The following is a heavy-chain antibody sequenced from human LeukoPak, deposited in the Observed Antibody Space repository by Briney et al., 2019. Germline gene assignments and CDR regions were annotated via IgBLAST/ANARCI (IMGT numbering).Heavy chain of an antibody. CDR1: GFTFDDYA. V-gene: IGHV3-9*01. D-gene: IGHD2-15*01. CDR3: AKEYCSGGSCYLDY. CDR2: ISWNSGSI. Sequence: QPGRSLRLSCAASGFTFDDYAMHWVRQAPGKGLEWVPGISWNSGSIVYADSVKGRFTISRDNAKNSLYLQMNGLRAEDTALYYCAKEYCSGGSCYLDYWGQGTLVTVSS. J-gene: IGHJ4*02.